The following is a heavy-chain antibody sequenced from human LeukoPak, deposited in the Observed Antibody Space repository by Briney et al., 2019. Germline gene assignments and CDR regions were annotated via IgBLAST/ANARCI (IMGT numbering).Heavy chain of an antibody. Sequence: GGSLRLSCAASGFTFSSYAMSWVRQAPGKGLEWVSAISGGGGSTYYADSVKGRFTISRDNSKNTLYLQMNSLRAEDTAVHYCAKGSLVAATYNWFDPWGQGTLVTVSS. V-gene: IGHV3-23*01. CDR1: GFTFSSYA. CDR2: ISGGGGST. CDR3: AKGSLVAATYNWFDP. J-gene: IGHJ5*02. D-gene: IGHD2-15*01.